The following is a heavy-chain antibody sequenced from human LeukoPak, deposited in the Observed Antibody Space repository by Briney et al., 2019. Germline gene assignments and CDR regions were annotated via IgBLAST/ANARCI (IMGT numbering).Heavy chain of an antibody. Sequence: PGGSLRLSCAASGFTFSSYGMHWVRQAPGKGLEWVAVISYDGSNKYYVDSVKGRFTISRDNSKNTLYLQMNSLRAEDTAVFYCAKEHFDSSGSSYNHLKIDYWGQGTLVTVSS. J-gene: IGHJ4*02. CDR1: GFTFSSYG. CDR3: AKEHFDSSGSSYNHLKIDY. D-gene: IGHD3-22*01. CDR2: ISYDGSNK. V-gene: IGHV3-30*18.